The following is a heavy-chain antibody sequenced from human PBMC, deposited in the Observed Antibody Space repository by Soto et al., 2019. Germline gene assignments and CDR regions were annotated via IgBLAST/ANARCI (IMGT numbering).Heavy chain of an antibody. CDR1: GYTFADYG. Sequence: QVQLIQSGPEVKRPGASVKLSCKASGYTFADYGIIWVRQAPGQGLEWVAWIASNTGNTDYARNLPGRVTVTTDTYTNTAFLDLRSLTSDDTAFYYCARVDDDIWGPYLSGQYWGQGTLVTVSS. CDR2: IASNTGNT. J-gene: IGHJ4*02. V-gene: IGHV1-18*04. D-gene: IGHD3-16*02. CDR3: ARVDDDIWGPYLSGQY.